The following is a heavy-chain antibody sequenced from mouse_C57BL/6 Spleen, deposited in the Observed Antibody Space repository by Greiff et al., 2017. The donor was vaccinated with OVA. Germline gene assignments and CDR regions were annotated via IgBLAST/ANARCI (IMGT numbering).Heavy chain of an antibody. J-gene: IGHJ1*03. CDR1: GYTFTDYY. D-gene: IGHD1-1*01. CDR3: ARLTTVVRYFDV. Sequence: QVQLQQSGAELVRPGASVKLSCKASGYTFTDYYINWVNQRPGQGLEWIARIYPGSGNTYYNEKFKGKATLTAEKSSSTAYMQLSSLTSEDSAVYFCARLTTVVRYFDVWGTGTTVTVSS. V-gene: IGHV1-76*01. CDR2: IYPGSGNT.